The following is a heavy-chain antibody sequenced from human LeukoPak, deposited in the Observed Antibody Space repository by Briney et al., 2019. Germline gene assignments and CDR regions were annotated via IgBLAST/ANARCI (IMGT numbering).Heavy chain of an antibody. J-gene: IGHJ4*02. CDR2: FDPEDGET. Sequence: GASVKVSCKVSGYTLTELSMHWVRQAPGKGLEWMGGFDPEDGETIYAQKFQGRVTMTEDTSTDTAYMELSSLRSEDTAVYYCARGQSWSVHWEPPSWDYWGQGTLVTVSS. D-gene: IGHD1-26*01. CDR3: ARGQSWSVHWEPPSWDY. V-gene: IGHV1-24*01. CDR1: GYTLTELS.